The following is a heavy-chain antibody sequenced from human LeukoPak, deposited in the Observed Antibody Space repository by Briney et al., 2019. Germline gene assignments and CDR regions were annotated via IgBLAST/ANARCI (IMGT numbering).Heavy chain of an antibody. J-gene: IGHJ4*02. CDR2: IGGSDGGT. V-gene: IGHV3-23*01. CDR1: AFTFSTYA. CDR3: AKGHDTRTATLDY. Sequence: GVSLRLSCAASAFTFSTYAMNWVRQAPGKGLEWVSAIGGSDGGTYYADSVKSRFTISRDNSRNTLYLQMNSLTAEDTAIYYCAKGHDTRTATLDYWGQGTLVTVSS. D-gene: IGHD1-1*01.